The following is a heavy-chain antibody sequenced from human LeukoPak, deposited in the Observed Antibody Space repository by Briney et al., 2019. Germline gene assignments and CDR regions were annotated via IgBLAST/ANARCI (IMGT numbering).Heavy chain of an antibody. CDR3: ARGRAPGFGYGSTYYDY. CDR2: INPSGGST. J-gene: IGHJ4*02. V-gene: IGHV1-46*01. Sequence: GASVKVSCKASGYTFTSYYMHWVRQAPGQGLEWMGIINPSGGSTSYAQKFQGRVTMTRDMSTSTVYMELSSLRSEDTAVYYCARGRAPGFGYGSTYYDYWGQGTLVTVSS. CDR1: GYTFTSYY. D-gene: IGHD3-10*01.